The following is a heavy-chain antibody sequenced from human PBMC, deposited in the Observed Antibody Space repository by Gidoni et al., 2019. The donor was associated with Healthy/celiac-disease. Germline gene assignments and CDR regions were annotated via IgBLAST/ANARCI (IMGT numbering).Heavy chain of an antibody. J-gene: IGHJ4*02. CDR3: ARDQSSTPGGFDY. Sequence: QVQLVESGGGVVQPGRSLRLSCAASGFTFSSYAMHWVRQAPGKGLEWVAVISYDGSNKYYADSVKGRFTISRDNSKNTLYLQMNSLRAEDTAVYYCARDQSSTPGGFDYWGQGTLVTVSS. CDR1: GFTFSSYA. V-gene: IGHV3-30*04. D-gene: IGHD2-2*01. CDR2: ISYDGSNK.